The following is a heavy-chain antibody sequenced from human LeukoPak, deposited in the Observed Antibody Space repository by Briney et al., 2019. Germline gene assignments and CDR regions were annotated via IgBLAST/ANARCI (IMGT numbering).Heavy chain of an antibody. CDR2: SGSGGST. V-gene: IGHV3-23*01. J-gene: IGHJ4*02. CDR3: AKDFWSGYYPNY. D-gene: IGHD3-3*01. CDR1: GFTFSSYA. Sequence: GGSLRLSCAASGFTFSSYAMSWVRQAPGKGLEWVSGSGSGGSTYYADSVKGRFTISRDNSKNTLYLQMNSLRAGDTAVYYCAKDFWSGYYPNYWGQGTLVTVSS.